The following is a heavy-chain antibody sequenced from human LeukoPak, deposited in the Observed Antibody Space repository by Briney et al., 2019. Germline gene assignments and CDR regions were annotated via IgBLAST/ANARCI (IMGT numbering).Heavy chain of an antibody. CDR1: GGSFSGYH. CDR3: AGNIAARLDY. Sequence: SETLSLTCAVYGGSFSGYHWSWIRQPRGKGLEWIGEIDHSGSTNYNPSLKSRVTISVDTSKNQFSLKLSSVTAADTAVYYCAGNIAARLDYWGQGTLVTVSS. D-gene: IGHD6-6*01. J-gene: IGHJ4*02. CDR2: IDHSGST. V-gene: IGHV4-34*01.